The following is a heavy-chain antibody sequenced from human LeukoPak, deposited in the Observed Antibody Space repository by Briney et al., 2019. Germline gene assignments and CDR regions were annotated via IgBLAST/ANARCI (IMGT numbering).Heavy chain of an antibody. D-gene: IGHD3-9*01. Sequence: SETLSLTCAVYGGSFSGYYWSWIRQPPGKGLEWIGEINHSGSTNYNPSLKSRVTISVDTSKNQFSLKLSSVTAADTAVYYCARVGDILTGYGYDYWGQETLVTVSS. CDR2: INHSGST. V-gene: IGHV4-34*01. CDR3: ARVGDILTGYGYDY. J-gene: IGHJ4*02. CDR1: GGSFSGYY.